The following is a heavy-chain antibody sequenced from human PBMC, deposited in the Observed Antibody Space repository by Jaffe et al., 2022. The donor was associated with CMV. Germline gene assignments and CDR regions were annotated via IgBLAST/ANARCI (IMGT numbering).Heavy chain of an antibody. CDR1: GFTFSSYA. V-gene: IGHV3-23*04. CDR3: AKDVAMIVVVIFYFDY. J-gene: IGHJ4*02. CDR2: ISGSGGST. D-gene: IGHD3-22*01. Sequence: EVQLVESGGGLVQPGGSLRLSCAASGFTFSSYAMSWVRQAPGKGLEWVSAISGSGGSTYYADSVKGRFTISRDNSKNTLYLQMNSLRAEDTAVYYCAKDVAMIVVVIFYFDYWGQGTLVTVSS.